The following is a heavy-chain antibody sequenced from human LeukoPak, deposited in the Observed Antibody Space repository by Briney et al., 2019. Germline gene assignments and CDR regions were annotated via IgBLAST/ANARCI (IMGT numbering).Heavy chain of an antibody. CDR2: INHSGST. J-gene: IGHJ6*02. V-gene: IGHV4-34*01. D-gene: IGHD1-7*01. Sequence: PSETLSLTCAVYGGSFSGYYWSWIRQPPGKGLEWIGEINHSGSTNYNPSLKSRVTISVDTSKNQFSLKLSSVTAADTAVYYCAREELELDGMDVWGQGTTVTVSS. CDR1: GGSFSGYY. CDR3: AREELELDGMDV.